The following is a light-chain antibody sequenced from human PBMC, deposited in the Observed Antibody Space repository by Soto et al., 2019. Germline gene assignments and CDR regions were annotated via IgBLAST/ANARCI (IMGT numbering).Light chain of an antibody. CDR1: QSVSNN. V-gene: IGKV3-15*01. CDR2: GAS. Sequence: EIVITQSPATLSVSPGERATLSCSASQSVSNNLAWYQQQPGQAPRLLIYGASTTATGIPARFSGSGSGTEFTLTISSLQSEDFAVYYCLHYKDWPRWTFGQGTKVDIK. J-gene: IGKJ1*01. CDR3: LHYKDWPRWT.